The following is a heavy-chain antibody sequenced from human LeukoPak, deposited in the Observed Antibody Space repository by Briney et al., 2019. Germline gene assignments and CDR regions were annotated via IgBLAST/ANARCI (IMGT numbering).Heavy chain of an antibody. Sequence: PGGSLRLSCAASGFTFRNSAMSWVRQAPGKGLEWVSTFTGGDGSAYYADSVKGRFTISRDNSKNTLYPQMNSLRAEDTAVYYCAKEVRTVALFWWGQGTLVTVSS. CDR2: FTGGDGSA. CDR1: GFTFRNSA. V-gene: IGHV3-23*01. J-gene: IGHJ4*02. D-gene: IGHD4-23*01. CDR3: AKEVRTVALFW.